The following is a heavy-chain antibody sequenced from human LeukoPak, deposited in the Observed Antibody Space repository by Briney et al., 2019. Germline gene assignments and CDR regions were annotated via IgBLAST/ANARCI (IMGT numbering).Heavy chain of an antibody. V-gene: IGHV4-59*01. Sequence: PSETLSHTCTVSGDSISKYYWSWIRQTPGEGLERIGYISNGGTTKYNPSLKSRVTISVDTSNNQLSLRLSSVTAADTAVYHCVRLQPNTGEWAFDIWGQGTMVSVSS. CDR1: GDSISKYY. J-gene: IGHJ3*02. CDR2: ISNGGTT. D-gene: IGHD1-1*01. CDR3: VRLQPNTGEWAFDI.